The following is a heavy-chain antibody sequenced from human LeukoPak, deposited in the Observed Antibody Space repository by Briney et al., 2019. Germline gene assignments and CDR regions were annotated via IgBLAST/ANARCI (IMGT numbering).Heavy chain of an antibody. CDR2: MNPNSGNT. Sequence: ASVKASCKASGYTFTSYDINWVRQATGQGLEWMGWMNPNSGNTGYAQKFQGRVTITRNTSISTAYMELSSLRSEDTAVYYCARGGYCSGGSCYAYWYFDLWGRGTLVTVSS. CDR1: GYTFTSYD. J-gene: IGHJ2*01. V-gene: IGHV1-8*03. D-gene: IGHD2-15*01. CDR3: ARGGYCSGGSCYAYWYFDL.